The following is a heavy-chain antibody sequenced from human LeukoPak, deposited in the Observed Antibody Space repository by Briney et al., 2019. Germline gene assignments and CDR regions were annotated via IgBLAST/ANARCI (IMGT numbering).Heavy chain of an antibody. Sequence: SETLSLTCTVSGGSISSSSYYWGWIRQPPGKGLEWIGSIYYSGSTYYNPSLKSRVTISVDTSKNQFSLKLSSVTAADTAVYYCARWVRALQLADYWGQGTLVTVSS. CDR2: IYYSGST. V-gene: IGHV4-39*07. D-gene: IGHD6-13*01. CDR1: GGSISSSSYY. CDR3: ARWVRALQLADY. J-gene: IGHJ4*02.